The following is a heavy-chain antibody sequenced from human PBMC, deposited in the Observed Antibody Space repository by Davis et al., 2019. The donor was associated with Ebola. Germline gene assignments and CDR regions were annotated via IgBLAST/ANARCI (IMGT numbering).Heavy chain of an antibody. CDR2: IDPSDSYT. J-gene: IGHJ6*02. Sequence: PGGSLRLSCKGSGYSFTSYWISWVRQMPGKGLEWMGRIDPSDSYTNYSPSFQGHVTISADKSISTAYLQWSSLKASDTAMYYCARLGKVEMATIIYYYYGMDVWGQGTTVTVSS. V-gene: IGHV5-10-1*01. D-gene: IGHD5-24*01. CDR3: ARLGKVEMATIIYYYYGMDV. CDR1: GYSFTSYW.